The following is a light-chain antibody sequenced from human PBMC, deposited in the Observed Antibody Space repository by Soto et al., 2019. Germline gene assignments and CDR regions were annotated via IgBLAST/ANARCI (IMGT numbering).Light chain of an antibody. V-gene: IGKV1-27*01. Sequence: DVHMTQSPSSLSASVGDRVTITCRASQGISRSLAWYQQKPGKAPKLLIYAASTLQSGVPSRFSGSGSGTDFTLTISSLKPEDVAIYYCQKYDSAPLTVGGGTKVEIK. CDR1: QGISRS. CDR3: QKYDSAPLT. CDR2: AAS. J-gene: IGKJ4*01.